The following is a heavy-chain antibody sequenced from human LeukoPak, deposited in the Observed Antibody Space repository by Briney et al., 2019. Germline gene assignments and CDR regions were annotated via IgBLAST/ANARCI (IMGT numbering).Heavy chain of an antibody. J-gene: IGHJ6*02. CDR2: ISSSSSTI. Sequence: GGSLRLSCAASGFTFSSYSMNWVRQAPGKGLEWVSYISSSSSTIYYADSVKGRFTISRDNAKNSLYLQMNSLRAEDTAVYYCARVHLYCSGGSCYSSYYYGMDVWGQGTTVTVSS. CDR3: ARVHLYCSGGSCYSSYYYGMDV. D-gene: IGHD2-15*01. V-gene: IGHV3-48*04. CDR1: GFTFSSYS.